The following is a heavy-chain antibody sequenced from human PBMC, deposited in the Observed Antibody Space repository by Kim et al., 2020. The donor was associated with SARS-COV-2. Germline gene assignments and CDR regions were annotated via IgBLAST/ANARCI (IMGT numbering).Heavy chain of an antibody. D-gene: IGHD2-15*01. V-gene: IGHV1-69*13. Sequence: SVKVSCKASGGTFSSYAISWVRQAPGQGLEWMGGIIPIFGTANYAQKFQGRVTITADESTSTAYMELSSLRSEDTAVYYCARDERPLYCSGGSCYSTVGPWGQGTLVTVSS. CDR2: IIPIFGTA. J-gene: IGHJ5*02. CDR1: GGTFSSYA. CDR3: ARDERPLYCSGGSCYSTVGP.